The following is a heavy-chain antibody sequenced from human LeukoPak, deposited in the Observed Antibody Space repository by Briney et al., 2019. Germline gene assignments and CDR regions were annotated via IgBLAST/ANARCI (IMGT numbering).Heavy chain of an antibody. CDR1: GGSISSYY. V-gene: IGHV4-4*07. CDR2: IYTSGST. Sequence: PSETLSLTCTVSGGSISSYYWSWIRQPAGKGLEWIGRIYTSGSTNYNPSLKSRVTMSVDTSKNQFSLKLSSVTAADTAVYYCARGNYYDSSGHSSAFDIWGQGTMVTVSS. J-gene: IGHJ3*02. D-gene: IGHD3-22*01. CDR3: ARGNYYDSSGHSSAFDI.